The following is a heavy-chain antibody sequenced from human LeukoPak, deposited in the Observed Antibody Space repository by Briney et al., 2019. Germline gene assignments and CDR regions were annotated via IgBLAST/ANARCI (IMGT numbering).Heavy chain of an antibody. CDR1: GFTVSSNY. CDR2: IYSGGST. Sequence: GGSLRLSCAASGFTVSSNYMSWVRQAPGKGLEWVSVIYSGGSTYYADSVKGRFTISRDNSKNTLYLQMNSLRAEDTAVYYCAKDGPAGGLVIITFMDVWGKGTTVTVSS. J-gene: IGHJ6*04. CDR3: AKDGPAGGLVIITFMDV. V-gene: IGHV3-66*01. D-gene: IGHD3-9*01.